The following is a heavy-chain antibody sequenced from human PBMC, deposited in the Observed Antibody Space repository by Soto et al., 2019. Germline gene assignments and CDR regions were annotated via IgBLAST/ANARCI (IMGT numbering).Heavy chain of an antibody. CDR1: VGSITGYS. J-gene: IGHJ4*02. Sequence: SETLSLTCTVSVGSITGYSWSWIRQPPGKGLEWIGYIYYSGSTNSNPSLTNSNPSLKSRVTTSVDTSKNQCSLKLSSVTAADTAVYYCARGHPLDGYKTLVYFDYWGQGTLVTVSS. D-gene: IGHD5-12*01. V-gene: IGHV4-59*01. CDR2: IYYSGSTNSNPSLT. CDR3: ARGHPLDGYKTLVYFDY.